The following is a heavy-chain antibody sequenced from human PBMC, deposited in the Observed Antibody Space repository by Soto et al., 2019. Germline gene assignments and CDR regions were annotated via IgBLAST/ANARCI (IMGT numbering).Heavy chain of an antibody. J-gene: IGHJ4*02. Sequence: PSESLSLTXTVSGVSISNYVCNWIRQPAGKGLEWIGRIDNSGSTNYNPSLKSRITMSADTSRNQFSLKLNSVTAADTAVYYCARGGQDFLSGPFDYWGQGALVTVSS. D-gene: IGHD3-3*01. V-gene: IGHV4-4*07. CDR3: ARGGQDFLSGPFDY. CDR1: GVSISNYV. CDR2: IDNSGST.